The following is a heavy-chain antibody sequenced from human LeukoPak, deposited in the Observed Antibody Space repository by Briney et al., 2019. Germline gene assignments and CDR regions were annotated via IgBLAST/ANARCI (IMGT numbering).Heavy chain of an antibody. CDR3: ARRSSGYYGNAFDI. J-gene: IGHJ3*02. CDR1: GFTFSSYS. CDR2: ISSSSSYI. Sequence: GGSLRLSCAASGFTFSSYSMNWVRQAPGKGLEWVSSISSSSSYIYYADSVKGRFTISRDNAKNSLYLQMNSLRAEDTAVYYCARRSSGYYGNAFDIWGQGTMVTVSS. D-gene: IGHD3-22*01. V-gene: IGHV3-21*01.